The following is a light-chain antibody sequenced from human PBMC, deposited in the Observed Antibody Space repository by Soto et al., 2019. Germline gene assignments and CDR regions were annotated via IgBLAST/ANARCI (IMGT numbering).Light chain of an antibody. CDR3: SSYACSNNLI. Sequence: QSALTQPPSASGSPGQSVTISCAGTSSDVGAFNYVSWYQQLPGKAPKLMIYEVTKRPSGVPDRFSGSKSGNTASLTVSGLQAEDEADYYCSSYACSNNLIFGGGTKLTVL. CDR2: EVT. J-gene: IGLJ2*01. V-gene: IGLV2-8*01. CDR1: SSDVGAFNY.